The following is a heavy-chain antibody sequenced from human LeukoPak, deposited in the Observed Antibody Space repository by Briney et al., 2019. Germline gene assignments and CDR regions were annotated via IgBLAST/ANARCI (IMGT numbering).Heavy chain of an antibody. CDR2: IKSKTDGGTT. D-gene: IGHD3-3*01. Sequence: PGGSLRLSCAASGFTFSNAWMSWVRQAPGKGLEWVGRIKSKTDGGTTDYAAPVKGRFTISRDDSKNTLYLQMNSLKTEDTAVYYCTTHITIFGVVIHRLDAFDIWGQGTMVTVSS. CDR3: TTHITIFGVVIHRLDAFDI. CDR1: GFTFSNAW. V-gene: IGHV3-15*01. J-gene: IGHJ3*02.